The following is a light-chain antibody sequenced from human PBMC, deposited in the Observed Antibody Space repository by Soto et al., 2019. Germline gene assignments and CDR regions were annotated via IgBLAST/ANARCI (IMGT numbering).Light chain of an antibody. CDR2: DAS. CDR3: QQRSNWPPIT. V-gene: IGKV1-5*01. CDR1: QSISSW. J-gene: IGKJ5*01. Sequence: DIQMTQSPSTLSASVGDRVTITCRASQSISSWLAWYQQKPGKAPKLLIYDASSLESGVPSRFSGSGSGTDSTLTISSLEPEDFAVYYCQQRSNWPPITFGQGTRLAIK.